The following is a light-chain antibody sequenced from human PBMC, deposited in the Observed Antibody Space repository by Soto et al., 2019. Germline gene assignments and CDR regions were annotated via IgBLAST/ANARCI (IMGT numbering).Light chain of an antibody. CDR1: SSNIGRNY. J-gene: IGLJ3*02. CDR2: KND. CDR3: ATWDASLSGWV. V-gene: IGLV1-47*01. Sequence: QSVVSQPPSASGTPGQRVTISCSGSSSNIGRNYVYWYKQFPGTAPKLLIFKNDQRPSGVPDRFSGSKSGTSASLAISGLRSEDEADYYCATWDASLSGWVLGGGTKLTVL.